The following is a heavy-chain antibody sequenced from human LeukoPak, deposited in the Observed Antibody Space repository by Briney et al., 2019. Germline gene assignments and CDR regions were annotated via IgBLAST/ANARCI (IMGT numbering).Heavy chain of an antibody. Sequence: SETLSLTCTVSGGPISSHYWSWIRQPPGKGLEWIGYIYYSGSTNYNPSLKSRVTISVDTSKNQFSLKLSSVTAADTAVYYCARGVRWLYFDYWGQGTLVTVSS. D-gene: IGHD5-24*01. J-gene: IGHJ4*02. CDR3: ARGVRWLYFDY. CDR2: IYYSGST. V-gene: IGHV4-59*11. CDR1: GGPISSHY.